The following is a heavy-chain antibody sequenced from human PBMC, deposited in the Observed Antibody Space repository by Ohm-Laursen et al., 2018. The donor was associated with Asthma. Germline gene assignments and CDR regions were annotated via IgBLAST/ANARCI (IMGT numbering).Heavy chain of an antibody. CDR2: IYYTGNT. J-gene: IGHJ4*02. V-gene: IGHV4-31*03. Sequence: SQTLSPTCTVAGDSISSGDNYWSWIRQHPGKGLEWISYIYYTGNTYYNPSLRSRITMSVDTSKNQFSLRLSSVTAADTAVYYCARGTFYYESTGYYFFDHWGQGALVTVSS. D-gene: IGHD3-22*01. CDR1: GDSISSGDNY. CDR3: ARGTFYYESTGYYFFDH.